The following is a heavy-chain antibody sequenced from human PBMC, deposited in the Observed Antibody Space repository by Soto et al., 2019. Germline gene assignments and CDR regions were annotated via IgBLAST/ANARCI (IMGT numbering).Heavy chain of an antibody. CDR2: ISGSGGST. J-gene: IGHJ4*02. D-gene: IGHD5-18*01. Sequence: GGSLRLSCAASGFTFDDYAMHWVRQAPGKGLEWVSGISGSGGSTYYADSVKGRFTISRDNSKNTLYLQMNSLRAEDTAVYYCAKDGRGSYGHTPEATFDYWGQGTLVTVPS. CDR1: GFTFDDYA. CDR3: AKDGRGSYGHTPEATFDY. V-gene: IGHV3-23*01.